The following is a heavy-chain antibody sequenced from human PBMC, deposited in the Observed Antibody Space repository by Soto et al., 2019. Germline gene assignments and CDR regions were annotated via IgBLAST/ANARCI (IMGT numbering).Heavy chain of an antibody. CDR3: ARHTYYYGVDI. Sequence: GEPLKISCKGSGYRFTNYWIGWVRQMPGKGLEWMGIIYPGDSETRYSPSFQGQVTISADKSINTACLQWSSLKASDTATYYCARHTYYYGVDIWGQGTTVTVSS. CDR2: IYPGDSET. J-gene: IGHJ6*02. V-gene: IGHV5-51*01. CDR1: GYRFTNYW.